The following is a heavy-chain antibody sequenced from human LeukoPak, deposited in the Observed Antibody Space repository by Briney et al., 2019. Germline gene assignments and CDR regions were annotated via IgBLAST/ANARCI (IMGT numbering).Heavy chain of an antibody. Sequence: ASVKVSCKASGYTFTSYGISWVRQAPGQGLEWMGWISAYNGNTNYAQKLQGRVTMTTDTSTSTAYMELRSLRSDDTAVYYCASSYDFWSGYSYFDLWGRGTLVTVSS. D-gene: IGHD3-3*01. J-gene: IGHJ2*01. CDR2: ISAYNGNT. V-gene: IGHV1-18*01. CDR3: ASSYDFWSGYSYFDL. CDR1: GYTFTSYG.